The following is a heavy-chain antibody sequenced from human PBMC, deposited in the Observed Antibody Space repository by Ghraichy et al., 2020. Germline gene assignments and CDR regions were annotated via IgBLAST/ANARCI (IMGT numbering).Heavy chain of an antibody. CDR2: IYSGGYT. V-gene: IGHV3-53*01. CDR3: ARDPPGGSGFYYFDS. J-gene: IGHJ4*02. CDR1: GFSVSSNS. D-gene: IGHD6-19*01. Sequence: GGSLRLSCAASGFSVSSNSMSWVRQAPGKGLEWVSVIYSGGYTYYADSVKGRFTISRDNSKNTLDLQMNSLRAEDTAVYYCARDPPGGSGFYYFDSWGQGTLVTVSS.